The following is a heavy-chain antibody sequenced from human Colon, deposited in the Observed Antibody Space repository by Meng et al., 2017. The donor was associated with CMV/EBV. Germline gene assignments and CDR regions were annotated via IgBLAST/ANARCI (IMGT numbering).Heavy chain of an antibody. J-gene: IGHJ5*01. CDR1: GYTFTSYD. D-gene: IGHD2-2*01. CDR2: MNPNSGNT. V-gene: IGHV1-8*03. Sequence: ASVKVSCKASGYTFTSYDINWVRQATGQGLEWMGWMNPNSGNTGYAQKFQGRVTITRNTSISTAYMELSSLRSEDTAVYYCARGSPLQGTSFYGWFDSWGQGTLVTVSS. CDR3: ARGSPLQGTSFYGWFDS.